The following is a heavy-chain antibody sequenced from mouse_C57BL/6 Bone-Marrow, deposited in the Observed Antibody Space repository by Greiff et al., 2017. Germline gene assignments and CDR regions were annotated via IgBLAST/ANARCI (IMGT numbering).Heavy chain of an antibody. CDR2: IDPSDSYT. J-gene: IGHJ4*01. Sequence: QVQLQQPGAELVMPGASVKLSCKASGYTFTSYWLHWVMQRPGQGLEWIGEIDPSDSYTNYNQKFKGKSTLTVDKSSSTAYMQLSRLTSEDSAVYYCARGWLLPAMDYWGQGTSVTVSS. CDR3: ARGWLLPAMDY. V-gene: IGHV1-69*01. CDR1: GYTFTSYW. D-gene: IGHD2-3*01.